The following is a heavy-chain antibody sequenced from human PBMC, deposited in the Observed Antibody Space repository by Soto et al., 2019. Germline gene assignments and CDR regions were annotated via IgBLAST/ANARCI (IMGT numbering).Heavy chain of an antibody. D-gene: IGHD3-16*01. J-gene: IGHJ4*02. CDR2: IIPVFGTT. CDR1: GGLFSSFA. V-gene: IGHV1-69*01. CDR3: ARGGGPYVWFNEF. Sequence: QGQLVQSGPEVKRPGSSVKVSCKDSGGLFSSFAISWVRQAPGQGLEWLGGIIPVFGTTNYAEKFQDRVTITADESTNTDYMELSSLTSGDTAMYYCARGGGPYVWFNEFWGQGTLVTVSS.